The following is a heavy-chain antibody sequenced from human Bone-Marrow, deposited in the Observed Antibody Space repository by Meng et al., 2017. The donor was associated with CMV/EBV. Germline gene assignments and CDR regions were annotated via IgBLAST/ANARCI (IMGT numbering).Heavy chain of an antibody. D-gene: IGHD4-11*01. V-gene: IGHV1-2*02. Sequence: ASVKVSCKASGYTFTGYYICWVRQAPGQGLEWMGWINPNSGDTNYAQRFQGRVTMTRDTSISTAYMELSRLRSDDTAVYYCARELPSHYSPPNWFDPWGQGTPVTVSS. J-gene: IGHJ5*02. CDR1: GYTFTGYY. CDR3: ARELPSHYSPPNWFDP. CDR2: INPNSGDT.